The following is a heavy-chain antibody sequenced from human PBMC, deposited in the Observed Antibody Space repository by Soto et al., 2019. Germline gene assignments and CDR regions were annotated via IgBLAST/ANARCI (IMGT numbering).Heavy chain of an antibody. CDR1: GPTFIAYY. D-gene: IGHD5-12*01. Sequence: QLVQSGAEVKKPGASVKVSCKTSGPTFIAYYIHWVRQAPGQGLEWMGWIDPKSGGTTYEQKFLGRVTMTRDASINTSYMELNKLTSDDTAVYYCARVSVAVPEWGQGTILTVSS. J-gene: IGHJ1*01. CDR2: IDPKSGGT. V-gene: IGHV1-2*02. CDR3: ARVSVAVPE.